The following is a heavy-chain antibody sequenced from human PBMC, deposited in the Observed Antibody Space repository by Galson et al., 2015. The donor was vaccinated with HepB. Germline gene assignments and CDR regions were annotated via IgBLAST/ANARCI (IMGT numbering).Heavy chain of an antibody. CDR2: IWYDGSNR. V-gene: IGHV3-33*01. D-gene: IGHD6-19*01. Sequence: SLRLSCAASGFTFSSYGMHWVRQAPGKGLEWVAVIWYDGSNRYYADSVKGRFTISRDNSKNTLYLQMNSLRAEDTAVYYCARESRRGRYSSGRRGRAWDYWGQGTLVTVSS. CDR1: GFTFSSYG. CDR3: ARESRRGRYSSGRRGRAWDY. J-gene: IGHJ4*02.